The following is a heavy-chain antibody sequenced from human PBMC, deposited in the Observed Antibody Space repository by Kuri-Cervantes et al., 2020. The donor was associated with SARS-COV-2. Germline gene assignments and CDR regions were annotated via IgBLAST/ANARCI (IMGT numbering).Heavy chain of an antibody. J-gene: IGHJ3*02. CDR2: IYTSGST. Sequence: SETLSLTCTVSGGSISSGSYYWSWIRQPAGKGLGWIGHIYTSGSTNYNPSLKSRVTISVDTSKNQFSLKLSSVTAADTAVYYCATYPANWGKGGAFDIWGQGTMVTVSS. CDR3: ATYPANWGKGGAFDI. V-gene: IGHV4-61*09. D-gene: IGHD7-27*01. CDR1: GGSISSGSYY.